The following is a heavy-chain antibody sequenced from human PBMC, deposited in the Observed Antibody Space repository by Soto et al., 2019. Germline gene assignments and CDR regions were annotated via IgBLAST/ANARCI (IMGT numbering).Heavy chain of an antibody. CDR3: PRWEMTTVTSDAFDI. D-gene: IGHD4-17*01. CDR1: GFTFSSYS. J-gene: IGHJ3*02. Sequence: EVQLVESGGGLVKPGGSLRLSCAASGFTFSSYSMNWVRQAPGKGLEWVSSISSSSSYIYYADSVKGRFTISRDNAEDPLYLQMNRPRAEDTVVYYCPRWEMTTVTSDAFDIWGQGTMVTVSS. V-gene: IGHV3-21*01. CDR2: ISSSSSYI.